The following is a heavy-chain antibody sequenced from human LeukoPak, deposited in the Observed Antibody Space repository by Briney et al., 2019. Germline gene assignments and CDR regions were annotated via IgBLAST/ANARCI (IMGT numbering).Heavy chain of an antibody. V-gene: IGHV3-23*01. Sequence: PGGSLRLSCAASGFIFNYYGLVWVRQAPGKGLEWVSAISNDGGGTTYADFVKGRFSVSRDNSKNTLFLQMNSLRAEDTALYYCAKGSSGYFFDLWGQGTLVTVSS. J-gene: IGHJ4*02. CDR3: AKGSSGYFFDL. CDR2: ISNDGGGT. CDR1: GFIFNYYG. D-gene: IGHD3-22*01.